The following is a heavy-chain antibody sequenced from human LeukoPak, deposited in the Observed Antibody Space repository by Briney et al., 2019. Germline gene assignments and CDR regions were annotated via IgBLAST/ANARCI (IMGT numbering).Heavy chain of an antibody. CDR3: ARGRATRYNYGDEASDL. CDR1: GYTFTSYG. CDR2: LTPHNEKT. Sequence: GASVKVSCKASGYTFTSYGISWVRQAPGQGLEWMGWLTPHNEKTDFAPTFQGRVTVTMDTSISTVYMELHGLRPNDTAVYFCARGRATRYNYGDEASDLWGQGTTVTVSS. J-gene: IGHJ3*01. D-gene: IGHD3-16*01. V-gene: IGHV1-8*02.